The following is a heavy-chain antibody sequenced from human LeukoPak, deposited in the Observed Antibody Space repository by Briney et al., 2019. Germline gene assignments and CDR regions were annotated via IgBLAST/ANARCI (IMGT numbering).Heavy chain of an antibody. CDR2: IYYSGST. D-gene: IGHD5-18*01. Sequence: SETLSLTCTVSGGSISSYYWSWIRQPPGKGLEWIGYIYYSGSTNYNPSLKSRVTISIDTSKNQFSLKLSSVTAADTAVYYCARRGYSYGFDYWGQGTLVTVSS. CDR3: ARRGYSYGFDY. CDR1: GGSISSYY. J-gene: IGHJ4*02. V-gene: IGHV4-59*08.